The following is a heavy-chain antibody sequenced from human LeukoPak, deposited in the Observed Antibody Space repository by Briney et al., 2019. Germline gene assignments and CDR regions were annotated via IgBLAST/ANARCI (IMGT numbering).Heavy chain of an antibody. D-gene: IGHD2-21*01. CDR2: ISYDGSNK. CDR3: ARASEFVVVIEAYYFDY. Sequence: GGSLRLSCVASGFTFSSYWMTWVRQAPGKGLEWVAVISYDGSNKYYADSVKGRFTISRDNSKNTLYLQMNSLRAEDTAVYYCARASEFVVVIEAYYFDYWGQGTLVTVSS. J-gene: IGHJ4*02. V-gene: IGHV3-30*03. CDR1: GFTFSSYW.